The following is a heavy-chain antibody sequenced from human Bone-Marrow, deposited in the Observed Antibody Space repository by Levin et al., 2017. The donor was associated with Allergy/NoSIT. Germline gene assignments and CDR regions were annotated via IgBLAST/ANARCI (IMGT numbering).Heavy chain of an antibody. D-gene: IGHD4-17*01. CDR3: AREGYGDSLDY. V-gene: IGHV3-33*01. J-gene: IGHJ4*02. CDR1: GFTFSSYG. Sequence: PGGSLRLSCAASGFTFSSYGMHWVRQAPGKGLEWVAVIWYDGSNKYYADSVKGRFTISRDNSKNTLYLQMNSLRAEDTAVYYCAREGYGDSLDYWGQGTLVTVSS. CDR2: IWYDGSNK.